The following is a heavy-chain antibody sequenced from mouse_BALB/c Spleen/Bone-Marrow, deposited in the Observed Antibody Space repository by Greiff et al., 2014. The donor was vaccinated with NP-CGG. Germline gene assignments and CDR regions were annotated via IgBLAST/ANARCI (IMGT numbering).Heavy chain of an antibody. CDR2: INPYNGNI. V-gene: IGHV1-37*01. Sequence: DVQLQESGPELVKPGASMKISCKASGYSFTGYTMNWVKQSHGKNLEWIGLINPYNGNINYNQKFKGKATLTVDKSSSTAYMELLSLTSEDSAVYYCARPGTYYGNYHYAMDYWGQGTSVTVSS. J-gene: IGHJ4*01. CDR3: ARPGTYYGNYHYAMDY. D-gene: IGHD2-10*01. CDR1: GYSFTGYT.